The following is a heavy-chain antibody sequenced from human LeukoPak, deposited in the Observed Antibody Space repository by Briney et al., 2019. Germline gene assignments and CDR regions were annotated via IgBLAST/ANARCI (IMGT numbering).Heavy chain of an antibody. CDR1: GFTFSNYG. V-gene: IGHV3-33*01. CDR2: IWYDGSNK. D-gene: IGHD6-19*01. Sequence: GGSLRLSCAASGFTFSNYGMHWVRQAPGKGLEWVAVIWYDGSNKYYADSVKGRFTISRDNSKNTLYLQMNSLRAEDTAVYYCARDDIAVAGQDYWGQGTLVTVSS. CDR3: ARDDIAVAGQDY. J-gene: IGHJ4*02.